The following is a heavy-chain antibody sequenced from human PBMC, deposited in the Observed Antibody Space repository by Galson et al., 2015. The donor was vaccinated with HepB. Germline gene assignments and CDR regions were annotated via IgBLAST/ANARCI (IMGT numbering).Heavy chain of an antibody. CDR1: GGSISSSSYY. CDR3: ARAGRLLRPGGAFDI. D-gene: IGHD1-26*01. CDR2: IYYSGST. Sequence: SETLSLTCTVSGGSISSSSYYWGWIRQPPGKGLEWIGSIYYSGSTYYNPSLKSRVTISVDTSKNQFSLKLSSVTAADTAVYYCARAGRLLRPGGAFDIWGQGTMVTVSS. V-gene: IGHV4-39*07. J-gene: IGHJ3*02.